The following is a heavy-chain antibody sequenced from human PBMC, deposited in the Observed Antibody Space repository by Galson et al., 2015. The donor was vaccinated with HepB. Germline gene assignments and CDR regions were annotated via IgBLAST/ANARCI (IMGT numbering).Heavy chain of an antibody. D-gene: IGHD6-13*01. J-gene: IGHJ2*01. V-gene: IGHV3-23*01. Sequence: SLRLSCAASASGFNFSSFAMTWVRQAPGRGLGWVSTVTASGGSTYYAESVKGRSTISRDNSKNMMSLQMNSLRAEDTAVYYCAKSRSSTWTDYWDFDLWGRGTLVTVSS. CDR1: GFNFSSFA. CDR3: AKSRSSTWTDYWDFDL. CDR2: VTASGGST.